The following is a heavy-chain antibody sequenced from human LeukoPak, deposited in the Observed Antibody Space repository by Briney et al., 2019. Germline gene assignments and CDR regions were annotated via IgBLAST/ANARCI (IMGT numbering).Heavy chain of an antibody. Sequence: GGSLRLSCAASTFSFSRYPMGWVRQAPGKGLEWVSGISAGGDGTYHADSVKGRFTISRDNSKNTLYLQMNSLRAEDTAIYYCAQSFDNWGQGTLVTVSS. V-gene: IGHV3-23*01. CDR2: ISAGGDGT. J-gene: IGHJ4*02. CDR1: TFSFSRYP. CDR3: AQSFDN.